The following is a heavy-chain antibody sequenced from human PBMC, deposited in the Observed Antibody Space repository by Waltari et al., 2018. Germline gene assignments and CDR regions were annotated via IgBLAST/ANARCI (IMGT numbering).Heavy chain of an antibody. CDR1: GFTFGSYG. J-gene: IGHJ4*02. CDR2: IKEDGSDK. V-gene: IGHV3-7*01. D-gene: IGHD3-22*01. Sequence: EVQVVESGGGLVQPGGSLRLSCAAYGFTFGSYGMPWVRQAPGQGLEWVANIKEDGSDKEYADSVKGRFSISRDNAKDSLYLQMNSLRAEDTALYYCVRDIATMILRGHPLDRWGQGTLVTVSS. CDR3: VRDIATMILRGHPLDR.